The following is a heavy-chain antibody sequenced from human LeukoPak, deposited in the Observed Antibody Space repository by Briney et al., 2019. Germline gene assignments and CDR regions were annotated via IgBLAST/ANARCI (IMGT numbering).Heavy chain of an antibody. J-gene: IGHJ4*02. V-gene: IGHV1-8*01. CDR3: ARGRVGALDY. Sequence: ASVKVSCKASGYTFTSYDINWVRQATGQGLGWMGWMNPNSGNTGYAQKFQGRVTMTRTISTSTAYMELSSLGSEDTGVYYCARGRVGALDYWGQGSLVTVSS. D-gene: IGHD1-26*01. CDR1: GYTFTSYD. CDR2: MNPNSGNT.